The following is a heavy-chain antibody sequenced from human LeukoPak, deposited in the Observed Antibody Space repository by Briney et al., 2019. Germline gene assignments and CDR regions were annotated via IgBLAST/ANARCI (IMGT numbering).Heavy chain of an antibody. CDR2: IYTSGST. J-gene: IGHJ5*02. Sequence: SETLSLTCTVSGGSISSGSYYWSWIRQPAGKGLEWIGRIYTSGSTNYNPSLKSRVTISVDTSKNQFSLKLSSVTAADTAVYYCARAYRNWFDPWGQGTLVTVPS. CDR3: ARAYRNWFDP. V-gene: IGHV4-61*02. CDR1: GGSISSGSYY. D-gene: IGHD2-2*02.